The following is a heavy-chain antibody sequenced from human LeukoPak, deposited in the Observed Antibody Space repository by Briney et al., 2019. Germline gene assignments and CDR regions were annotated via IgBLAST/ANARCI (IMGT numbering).Heavy chain of an antibody. CDR1: GGSFSGYY. J-gene: IGHJ5*02. CDR3: ARAYSSSWYFNWFDP. D-gene: IGHD6-13*01. Sequence: SETLSLTCAVYGGSFSGYYWSWIRQPPGKGLEWIGEINHSGNTNSNPSLKSRVTISVDTSKNQFSLKLSSVTAADTAVYYCARAYSSSWYFNWFDPWGQGTLVTVSS. V-gene: IGHV4-34*01. CDR2: INHSGNT.